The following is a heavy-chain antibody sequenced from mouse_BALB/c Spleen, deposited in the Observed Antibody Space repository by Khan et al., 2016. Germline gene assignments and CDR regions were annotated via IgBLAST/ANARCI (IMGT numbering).Heavy chain of an antibody. J-gene: IGHJ3*01. V-gene: IGHV14-3*02. CDR3: ADITTVVAEGFAY. CDR1: VFNIKDTY. CDR2: IDPANGNT. Sequence: VQLQQSGAELVKPGASVKLSCTASVFNIKDTYMHWVKQRPEQGLEWIGRIDPANGNTKYDPKFQGKATITADTSSNTAYLQLSSLTSEDTAVYYCADITTVVAEGFAYWGQGTLVTVSA. D-gene: IGHD1-1*01.